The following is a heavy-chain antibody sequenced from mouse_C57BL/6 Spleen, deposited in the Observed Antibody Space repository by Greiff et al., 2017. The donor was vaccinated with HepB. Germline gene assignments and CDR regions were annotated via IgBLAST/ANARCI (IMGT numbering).Heavy chain of an antibody. V-gene: IGHV5-17*01. Sequence: EVQGVESGGGLVKPGGSLKLSCAASGFTFSDYGMHWVRQAPEKGLEWVAYISSGSSTIYYADTVKGRFTISRDNAKKTLFLQMTSLRSEDTAMYDCAKDYGSSWDAMDYWGQGTSVTVSS. CDR3: AKDYGSSWDAMDY. CDR1: GFTFSDYG. CDR2: ISSGSSTI. D-gene: IGHD1-1*01. J-gene: IGHJ4*01.